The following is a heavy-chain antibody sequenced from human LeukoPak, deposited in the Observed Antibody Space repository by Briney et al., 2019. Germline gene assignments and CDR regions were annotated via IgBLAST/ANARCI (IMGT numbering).Heavy chain of an antibody. V-gene: IGHV3-23*01. Sequence: QPGGSLRLSCAASGFTFSNYAMNWVRQAPGKWLEWVSGVSGSGGSTYYADSVKGRFTISRDNSKNTLDLQMDSLRAEDTAVYYCAKDRRYCSSTSCYGDFDYWGQGTLATVSS. D-gene: IGHD2-2*01. J-gene: IGHJ4*02. CDR3: AKDRRYCSSTSCYGDFDY. CDR1: GFTFSNYA. CDR2: VSGSGGST.